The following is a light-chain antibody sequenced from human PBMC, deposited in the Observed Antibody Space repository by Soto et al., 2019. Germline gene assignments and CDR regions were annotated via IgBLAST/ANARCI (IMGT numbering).Light chain of an antibody. CDR2: GES. CDR1: QFVSSRS. Sequence: PGESATLLCRASQFVSSRSLAWYQQKPGQAPRLLIYGESSRATGIPDRFSGSGSGTDFTLTISRLEPEDFAVYICQQYGTSPRTFGQGTRLEIK. J-gene: IGKJ5*01. CDR3: QQYGTSPRT. V-gene: IGKV3-20*01.